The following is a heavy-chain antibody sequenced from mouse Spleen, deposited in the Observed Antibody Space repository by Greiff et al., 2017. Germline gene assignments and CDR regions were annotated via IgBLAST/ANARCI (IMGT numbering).Heavy chain of an antibody. CDR1: GYTFTSYW. V-gene: IGHV1-69*01. CDR2: IDPSDSYT. CDR3: ARGDYWYFDV. J-gene: IGHJ1*01. Sequence: QVQLQQSGAELVMPGASVKLSCKASGYTFTSYWMHWVKQRPGQGLEWIGEIDPSDSYTNYNQKFKGKATLTVDKSSSTAYMQLSSLTSEDSAVYYCARGDYWYFDVWGAGTTVTVSS.